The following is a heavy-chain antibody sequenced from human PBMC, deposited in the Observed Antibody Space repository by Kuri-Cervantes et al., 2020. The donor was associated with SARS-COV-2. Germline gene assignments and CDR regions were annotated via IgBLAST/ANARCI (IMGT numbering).Heavy chain of an antibody. V-gene: IGHV1-3*01. CDR2: INAGNGNT. CDR3: ARGFIDIVVVPAAPGRHFDY. J-gene: IGHJ4*02. Sequence: GESLKISCKASGYTFTSYAMHWVRQAPGQRLEWMGWINAGNGNTKYSQKFQGRVTITRDTSASTAYMELSSLRSEDTAVYYCARGFIDIVVVPAAPGRHFDYWGQGTLVTVSS. CDR1: GYTFTSYA. D-gene: IGHD2-2*01.